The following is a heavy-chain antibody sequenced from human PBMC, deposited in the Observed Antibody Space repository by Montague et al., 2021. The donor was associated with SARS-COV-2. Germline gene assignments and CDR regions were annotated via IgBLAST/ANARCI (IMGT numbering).Heavy chain of an antibody. Sequence: SLRLSCAASGFTFNSYGMHWVRQAPGKGLEWVAVIWYDGSNKYYADSVKGRFTISRDNSKNTLYLQMDSLRAEDTAVYYCARDPSCCSRFGEFGYWGQGTLVTDSS. V-gene: IGHV3-33*01. D-gene: IGHD3-10*01. CDR1: GFTFNSYG. CDR2: IWYDGSNK. J-gene: IGHJ4*02. CDR3: ARDPSCCSRFGEFGY.